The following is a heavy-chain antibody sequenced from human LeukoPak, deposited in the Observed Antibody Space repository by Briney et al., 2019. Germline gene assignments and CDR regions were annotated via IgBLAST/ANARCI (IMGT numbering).Heavy chain of an antibody. CDR2: INHSGST. CDR3: ARASGYSSGWTGGY. V-gene: IGHV4-39*07. Sequence: ASETLSLTCAVSGVSISSGNYYWGWLRQHPGKGLEWIGEINHSGSTNYNPSLKSRVTISVDTSKNQFSLKLSSVPAADTAVYYCARASGYSSGWTGGYWGQGTLVTVSP. D-gene: IGHD6-19*01. J-gene: IGHJ4*02. CDR1: GVSISSGNYY.